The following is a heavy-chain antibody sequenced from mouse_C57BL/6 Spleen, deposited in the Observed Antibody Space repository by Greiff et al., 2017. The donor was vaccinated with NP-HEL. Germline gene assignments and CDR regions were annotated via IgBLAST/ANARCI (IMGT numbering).Heavy chain of an antibody. CDR3: TRRSSGYMYYFDY. D-gene: IGHD3-2*02. V-gene: IGHV1-15*01. CDR1: GYTFTDYE. Sequence: QVHVKQSGAELVRPGASVTLSCKASGYTFTDYEMHWVKQTPVHGLEWIGAIDPETGGTAYNQKFKGKAILTADKSSSTAYMELRSLTSEDSAVYYCTRRSSGYMYYFDYWGQGTTLTVSS. J-gene: IGHJ2*01. CDR2: IDPETGGT.